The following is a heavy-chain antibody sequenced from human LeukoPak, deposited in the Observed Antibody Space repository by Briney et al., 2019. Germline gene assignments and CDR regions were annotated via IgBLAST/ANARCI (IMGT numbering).Heavy chain of an antibody. CDR1: GGSISSGGYY. D-gene: IGHD3-10*01. J-gene: IGHJ5*02. V-gene: IGHV4-31*03. Sequence: SETLSLTCTVSGGSISSGGYYWSWIRQHPGKGLEWIGYINYSGSTYYNPSLKSRVTISVDTSKNQFSLKLSSVTAADTAVYYCARDRATYGSGSYWNWFDPWGQGTLVTVSS. CDR3: ARDRATYGSGSYWNWFDP. CDR2: INYSGST.